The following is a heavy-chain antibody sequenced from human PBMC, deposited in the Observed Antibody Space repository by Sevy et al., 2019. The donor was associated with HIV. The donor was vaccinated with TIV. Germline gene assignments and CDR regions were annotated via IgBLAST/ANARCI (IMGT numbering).Heavy chain of an antibody. D-gene: IGHD2-8*01. CDR2: VDNDGSGT. CDR3: TRDMYGIDY. V-gene: IGHV3-74*01. J-gene: IGHJ4*02. CDR1: GFTFTNYW. Sequence: GGCLRRSCAASGFTFTNYWMHWVRQAPGKGLVWVSRVDNDGSGTNYADSVKGRFTISRDNAKNTVYLQMNSLRAEDTAVYYCTRDMYGIDYWGQGTLVTVSS.